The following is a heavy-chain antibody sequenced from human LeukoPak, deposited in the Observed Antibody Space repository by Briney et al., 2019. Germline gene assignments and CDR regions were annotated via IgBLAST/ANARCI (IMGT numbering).Heavy chain of an antibody. V-gene: IGHV3-11*01. J-gene: IGHJ4*02. D-gene: IGHD1-26*01. CDR3: ARLSGTYSRGGDH. Sequence: GGFLRLSCTASGFTFSDFHMSWIRQAPGKGLEWVSHISGSGYAIHHPGSVKGRFTISRDNAKNSLYLQMNSLRVEDSAVYYCARLSGTYSRGGDHWGQGTLVTVPS. CDR2: ISGSGYAI. CDR1: GFTFSDFH.